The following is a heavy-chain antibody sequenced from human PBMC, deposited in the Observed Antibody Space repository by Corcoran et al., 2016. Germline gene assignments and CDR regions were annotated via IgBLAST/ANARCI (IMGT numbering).Heavy chain of an antibody. CDR2: IYWNDDK. CDR1: GFSLSTSGVS. V-gene: IGHV2-5*01. J-gene: IGHJ6*02. CDR3: AHSLGEWLWFGMDV. Sequence: QITLRESGPTLVKPTQTVTLTCTFSGFSLSTSGVSVGWIRQPPGKALEWLALIYWNDDKRYSPSLKSRLTITKDTSKNQVVLTMTNMDPVDTATYYCAHSLGEWLWFGMDVWGQGTTVTVSS. D-gene: IGHD6-19*01.